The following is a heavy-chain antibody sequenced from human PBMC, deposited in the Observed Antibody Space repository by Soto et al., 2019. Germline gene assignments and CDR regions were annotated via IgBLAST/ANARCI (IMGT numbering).Heavy chain of an antibody. CDR2: INSDGSST. D-gene: IGHD3-3*01. CDR1: GFTFSSYW. J-gene: IGHJ6*02. V-gene: IGHV3-74*01. CDR3: ARGGGVVRFLEWLPSDYYYYGMDV. Sequence: GGSLRLSCAASGFTFSSYWMHWVRQAPGKGLVWVSRINSDGSSTSYADSVKGRFTISRDNAKNTLYLQMNSLRAEDTAVYYCARGGGVVRFLEWLPSDYYYYGMDVWGQGTTVTVSS.